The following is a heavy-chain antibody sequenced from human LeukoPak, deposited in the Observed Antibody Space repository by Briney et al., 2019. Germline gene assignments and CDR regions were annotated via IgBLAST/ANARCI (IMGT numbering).Heavy chain of an antibody. CDR1: GFTFNDYS. CDR3: ARDYKYAFDN. J-gene: IGHJ4*02. Sequence: GSLRLSCAASGFTFNDYSMNWVRQAPGKGLEWISYIGIDSGNTNYADSVKGRYTISGDKAKNSLYLQMNSLRVEDTAVYYCARDYKYAFDNWGQGTLVTVSS. CDR2: IGIDSGNT. D-gene: IGHD5-24*01. V-gene: IGHV3-48*01.